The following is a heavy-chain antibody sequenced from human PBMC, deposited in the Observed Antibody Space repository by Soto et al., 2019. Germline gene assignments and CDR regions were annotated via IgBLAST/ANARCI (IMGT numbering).Heavy chain of an antibody. CDR1: GFTFTRYS. Sequence: PGGSMRLSCAASGFTFTRYSMNWVRQAPGKGLEWVSSISSTTNYIYYGDSMRGRFTISRDNAKNSLYLEMNSLRAEDTAVYYCARESEDLTSNFDYWGQGTLVTVSS. CDR2: ISSTTNYI. V-gene: IGHV3-21*06. CDR3: ARESEDLTSNFDY. J-gene: IGHJ4*02.